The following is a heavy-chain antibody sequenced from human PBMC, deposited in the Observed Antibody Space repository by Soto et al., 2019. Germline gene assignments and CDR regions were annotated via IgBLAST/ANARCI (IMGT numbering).Heavy chain of an antibody. Sequence: PSETLSLTCTVSGGSISSYYWSWIRQPPGKGLEWIGYIFYSGSTNYNPSLKSRVTISVDTSKNQFSLKLSSVTAADTAVYYCARDRGPIAAAGWEYYGMDVWGQGTTVTVSS. CDR3: ARDRGPIAAAGWEYYGMDV. D-gene: IGHD6-13*01. CDR1: GGSISSYY. V-gene: IGHV4-59*01. J-gene: IGHJ6*02. CDR2: IFYSGST.